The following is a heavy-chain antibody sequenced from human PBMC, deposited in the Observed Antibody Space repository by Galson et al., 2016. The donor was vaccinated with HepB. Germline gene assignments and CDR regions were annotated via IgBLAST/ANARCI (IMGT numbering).Heavy chain of an antibody. V-gene: IGHV3-48*02. CDR2: ISPSSGTI. J-gene: IGHJ5*02. CDR1: GFTFSSYW. CDR3: AKDSSYTNWFDP. D-gene: IGHD4-11*01. Sequence: SLRLSCAASGFTFSSYWMHWVRQAPGKGLKWISHISPSSGTIRYADSVRGRFTISRDNAKDSLYLQMTSLRDEDTAVYYCAKDSSYTNWFDPWGQGTLVTVSS.